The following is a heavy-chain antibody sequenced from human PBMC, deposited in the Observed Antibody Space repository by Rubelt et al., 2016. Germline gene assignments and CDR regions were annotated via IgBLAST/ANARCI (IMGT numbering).Heavy chain of an antibody. D-gene: IGHD1-1*01. CDR2: WYDGSNK. CDR3: ANAPTKIAQFDP. V-gene: IGHV3-33*06. J-gene: IGHJ5*02. Sequence: WYDGSNKYYADSVKGRFTISRDNSKNTLYLQMNSLRAEDTAVYYCANAPTKIAQFDPWGQGTLVTVSS.